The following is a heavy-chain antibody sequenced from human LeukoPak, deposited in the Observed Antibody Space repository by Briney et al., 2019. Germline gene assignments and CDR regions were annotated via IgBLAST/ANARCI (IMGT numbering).Heavy chain of an antibody. D-gene: IGHD6-13*01. CDR2: IYTSGST. CDR3: AREAMAAAGTFDY. V-gene: IGHV4-4*07. J-gene: IGHJ4*02. CDR1: GGSIRSYY. Sequence: PSETLSLTCTVSGGSIRSYYWSWIRQPAGKGLEWIGRIYTSGSTNYNPSLKSRVTMSVDTSKSQFSLKLSSVTAADTAVYYCAREAMAAAGTFDYWGQGTLVTVSS.